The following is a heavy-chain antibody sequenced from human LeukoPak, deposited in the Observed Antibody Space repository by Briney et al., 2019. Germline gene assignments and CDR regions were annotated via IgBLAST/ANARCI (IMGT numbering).Heavy chain of an antibody. CDR2: VYYGGTT. D-gene: IGHD2-15*01. CDR3: VRDCTGGSCYPPSDGFDI. Sequence: SETLSLTCTVSGGSVISYYWSWVRQSPGQGLEWIGYVYYGGTTSYSPSLKSRVSMSIDRSKNQFSLTLFSVTPAGTAIYYCVRDCTGGSCYPPSDGFDIWGQGTKVTVSS. J-gene: IGHJ3*02. V-gene: IGHV4-59*02. CDR1: GGSVISYY.